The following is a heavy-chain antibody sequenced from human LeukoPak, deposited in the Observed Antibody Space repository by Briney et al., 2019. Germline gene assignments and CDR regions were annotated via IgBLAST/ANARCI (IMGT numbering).Heavy chain of an antibody. CDR2: ISGNSAST. V-gene: IGHV3-23*01. CDR3: ARDFDY. CDR1: GFAFSTYA. Sequence: GGSLRLSCAASGFAFSTYAMSWVRQAPGKGLECVSVISGNSASTYYADSVKGRFTISRDNSKSTLYVQMNSLRAEDTAVYYCARDFDYWGQGTLVTVSS. J-gene: IGHJ4*02.